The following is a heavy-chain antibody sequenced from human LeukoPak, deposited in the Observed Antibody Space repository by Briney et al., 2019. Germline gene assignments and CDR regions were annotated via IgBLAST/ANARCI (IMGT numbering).Heavy chain of an antibody. V-gene: IGHV1-18*01. J-gene: IGHJ4*02. Sequence: ASVKVSCKASGYTFTSYGISWVRQAPAQGHEGMGWISAYNGNTNYAQKLQGRVTMTTDTSTSTAYMELRSLRSDDTAVYYCARYYDFWSGYSKYYFDYWGQGTLVTVSS. CDR3: ARYYDFWSGYSKYYFDY. CDR1: GYTFTSYG. D-gene: IGHD3-3*01. CDR2: ISAYNGNT.